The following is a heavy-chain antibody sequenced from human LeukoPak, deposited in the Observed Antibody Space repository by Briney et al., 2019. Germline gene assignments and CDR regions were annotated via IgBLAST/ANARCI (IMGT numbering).Heavy chain of an antibody. J-gene: IGHJ5*02. CDR3: AIPYCGGDCYSPHNWFDP. D-gene: IGHD2-21*02. CDR1: GYTFTSYD. V-gene: IGHV1-8*01. Sequence: ASVKVSCKASGYTFTSYDINWVRQATGQGLEWMGWMNPNSGNTGYAQKFQGRVTMTRNTSISTAYMELSSLRSEDTVVYYCAIPYCGGDCYSPHNWFDPWGQGTLVTVSS. CDR2: MNPNSGNT.